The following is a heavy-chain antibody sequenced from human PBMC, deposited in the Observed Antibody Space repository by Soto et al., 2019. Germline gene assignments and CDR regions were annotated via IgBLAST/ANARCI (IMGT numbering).Heavy chain of an antibody. Sequence: GVSLRLSCAASGFTFSSYGMHWVRQAPGKGLEWVAVIWYDGSNKYYADSVKGRFTISRDNSKNTLYLQMNSLRAEDTAVYYCARRGVPAAIIDYWGQGTLVTVSS. J-gene: IGHJ4*02. CDR1: GFTFSSYG. CDR3: ARRGVPAAIIDY. D-gene: IGHD2-2*01. CDR2: IWYDGSNK. V-gene: IGHV3-33*01.